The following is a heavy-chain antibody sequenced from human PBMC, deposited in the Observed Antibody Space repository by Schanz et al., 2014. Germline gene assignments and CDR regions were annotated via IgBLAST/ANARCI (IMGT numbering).Heavy chain of an antibody. CDR3: ARGGYSSGWYGRDIAHFDY. D-gene: IGHD6-19*01. V-gene: IGHV1-18*01. CDR2: INGYNGHT. CDR1: GGTFSSYT. J-gene: IGHJ4*02. Sequence: QVQLVQSEAEVKKPGSSVKVSCKASGGTFSSYTISWVRQAPGQGLEWMGWINGYNGHTLYAQKFQGRVTMTTDTSTTTSYMELTSLRSDDTAVYYCARGGYSSGWYGRDIAHFDYWGQGTLVTVSS.